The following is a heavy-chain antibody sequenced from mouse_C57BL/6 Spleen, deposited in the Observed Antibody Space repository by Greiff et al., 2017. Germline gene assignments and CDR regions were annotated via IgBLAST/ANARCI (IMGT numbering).Heavy chain of an antibody. V-gene: IGHV14-3*01. CDR3: ARGAYYDYDGYAMDY. J-gene: IGHJ4*01. D-gene: IGHD2-4*01. CDR2: IDPANGNT. Sequence: VQLQESVAELVRPGASVKLSCTASGFNIKNTYMHWVKQRPEQGLEWIGRIDPANGNTKYAPKFKGKATITADTSSNTAYLQLSSLTSEDTAFYYCARGAYYDYDGYAMDYWGQGTSVTVSS. CDR1: GFNIKNTY.